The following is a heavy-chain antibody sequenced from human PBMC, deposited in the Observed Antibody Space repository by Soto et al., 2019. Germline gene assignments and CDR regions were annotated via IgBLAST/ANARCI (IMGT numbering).Heavy chain of an antibody. J-gene: IGHJ4*02. Sequence: GGSLRLSCAASGFTFSSYGMHWVRQAPGKGLEWVAVIWYDGSNKYYADSVKGRFTISRDNSKNTLYLQMNSLRAEDTAVYYCAREGYYYGSGSYYDYWGQGTLVNVSS. CDR3: AREGYYYGSGSYYDY. V-gene: IGHV3-33*01. CDR1: GFTFSSYG. D-gene: IGHD3-10*01. CDR2: IWYDGSNK.